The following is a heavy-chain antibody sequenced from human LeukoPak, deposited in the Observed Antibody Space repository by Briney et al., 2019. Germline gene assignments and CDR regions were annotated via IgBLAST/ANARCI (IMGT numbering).Heavy chain of an antibody. CDR3: ARAIAASQYYFDY. CDR1: GFTFSSYW. Sequence: GGSLRLSCAASGFTFSSYWMTWVRQAPGKGLEWVANIKQDGSEKYYVDSVKGRSTISRDNAKNSLYLQMNSLRAKDTAVYYCARAIAASQYYFDYWGQGTLVTVSS. J-gene: IGHJ4*02. CDR2: IKQDGSEK. V-gene: IGHV3-7*01. D-gene: IGHD6-13*01.